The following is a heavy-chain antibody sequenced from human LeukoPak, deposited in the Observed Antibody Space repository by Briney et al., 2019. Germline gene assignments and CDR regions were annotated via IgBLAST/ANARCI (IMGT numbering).Heavy chain of an antibody. D-gene: IGHD3-9*01. Sequence: VASVKVSCKASGYTFTSYDINWVRQATGQGLEWMGWMNPNSGNTGYAQKFQGRVTMTRNTSISTAYMELSSLRSEDTAVYYCARGDLRYFDWLLSRRWFDPWGQGTLVTVSS. CDR2: MNPNSGNT. J-gene: IGHJ5*02. CDR1: GYTFTSYD. V-gene: IGHV1-8*01. CDR3: ARGDLRYFDWLLSRRWFDP.